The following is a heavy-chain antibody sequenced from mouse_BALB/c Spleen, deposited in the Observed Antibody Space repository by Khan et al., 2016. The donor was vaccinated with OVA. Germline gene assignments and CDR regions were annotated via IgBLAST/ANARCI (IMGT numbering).Heavy chain of an antibody. CDR2: ISSGGDYT. D-gene: IGHD2-1*01. J-gene: IGHJ3*01. V-gene: IGHV5-6*01. Sequence: EVELVESGGDLVKPGGSLKLSCAASGFTFSSYCMSWVRQTPDKRLEWVASISSGGDYTYYPDSVKGRSTISRDNAKNTLYLQMSDLTSEDTAIYDCAVYLTERFAYWGQGTLVTVSA. CDR3: AVYLTERFAY. CDR1: GFTFSSYC.